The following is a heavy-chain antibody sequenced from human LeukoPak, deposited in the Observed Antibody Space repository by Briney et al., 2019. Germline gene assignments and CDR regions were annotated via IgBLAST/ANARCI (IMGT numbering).Heavy chain of an antibody. D-gene: IGHD3-3*01. J-gene: IGHJ4*02. Sequence: SVKVSCKASGGTFSGYAISWVRQAPGQGLEWMGGIIPIFGTANYAQKFQGRVTITADESTSTAYMELSSLRSEDTAVYYCARPSLHWSGYTNPLDYWGQGTLVTVSS. CDR1: GGTFSGYA. CDR2: IIPIFGTA. CDR3: ARPSLHWSGYTNPLDY. V-gene: IGHV1-69*01.